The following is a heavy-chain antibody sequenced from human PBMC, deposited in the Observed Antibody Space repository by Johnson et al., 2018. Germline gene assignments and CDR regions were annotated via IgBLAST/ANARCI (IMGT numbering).Heavy chain of an antibody. V-gene: IGHV4-59*01. CDR3: VREAYCPNSVCQYNGMDV. CDR1: GGSISPYY. J-gene: IGHJ6*02. Sequence: QVQLQESGPGLVKPSETLSLTCTVSGGSISPYYWSWIRQPPGKGLEWIGYINSRGTTNYNPSVESRLTILVDPSKNQNALKLRSVTAADTAVYYCVREAYCPNSVCQYNGMDVWGQGTMVTVSS. CDR2: INSRGTT. D-gene: IGHD2-8*01.